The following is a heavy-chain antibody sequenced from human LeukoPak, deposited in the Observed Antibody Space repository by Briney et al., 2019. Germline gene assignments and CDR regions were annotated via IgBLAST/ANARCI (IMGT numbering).Heavy chain of an antibody. CDR3: ARDRVVTAVRNHFHY. CDR2: INPNSGGS. CDR1: GYSFIDYY. J-gene: IGHJ4*02. Sequence: ASVTVSCKSSGYSFIDYYIHWARQAPGQGLEWMGCINPNSGGSNSAQKFHGRVTMTRDTSLNTVYMQLSGLTSDDTALYYCARDRVVTAVRNHFHYWGQGTLVTVSS. D-gene: IGHD2-21*02. V-gene: IGHV1-2*02.